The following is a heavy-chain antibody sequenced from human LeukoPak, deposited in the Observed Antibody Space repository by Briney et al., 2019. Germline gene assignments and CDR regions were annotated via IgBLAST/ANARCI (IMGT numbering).Heavy chain of an antibody. D-gene: IGHD5-18*01. V-gene: IGHV4-59*01. J-gene: IGHJ2*01. CDR2: IYYSGST. CDR3: ARAGVDTAMGNFDL. Sequence: SETLSLTCTVSGGSISSYYWSWIRQPPGKGLEWIGYIYYSGSTNYKPSLKSRATISVDTSKNQFSLKLSSVTAADTAVYYCARAGVDTAMGNFDLWGRGTLVTVSS. CDR1: GGSISSYY.